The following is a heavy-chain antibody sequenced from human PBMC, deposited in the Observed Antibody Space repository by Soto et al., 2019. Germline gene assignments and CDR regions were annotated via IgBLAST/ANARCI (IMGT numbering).Heavy chain of an antibody. J-gene: IGHJ4*02. CDR3: ARGGIAARRFDY. V-gene: IGHV4-34*01. D-gene: IGHD6-6*01. CDR1: GGSFSGYY. Sequence: SETLSLTCAVYGGSFSGYYWSWIRQPPGKGLEWIGEINHSGSTNYNPSLKSRVTISVATSKNQFSLKLSSVTAADTAVYYCARGGIAARRFDYWGQRTLVTVSS. CDR2: INHSGST.